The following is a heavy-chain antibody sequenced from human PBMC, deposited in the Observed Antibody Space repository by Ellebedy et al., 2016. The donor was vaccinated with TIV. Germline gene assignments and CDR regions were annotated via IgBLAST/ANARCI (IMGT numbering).Heavy chain of an antibody. J-gene: IGHJ5*02. CDR2: FHPEDGER. CDR3: ARGKDSGNYVGWFDP. V-gene: IGHV1-69*13. CDR1: GGTFSSYA. D-gene: IGHD4-17*01. Sequence: ASVKVSCKASGGTFSSYAISWVRQAPGKGLEWMGGFHPEDGERVYGQKFQGRVTITADDSTDTAYLEVSSLGSEDTAVYYCARGKDSGNYVGWFDPWGQGTLVTGSS.